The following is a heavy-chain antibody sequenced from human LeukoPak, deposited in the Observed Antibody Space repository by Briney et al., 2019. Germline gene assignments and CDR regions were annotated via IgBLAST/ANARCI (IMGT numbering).Heavy chain of an antibody. CDR2: ISSSSSYI. J-gene: IGHJ3*02. D-gene: IGHD6-25*01. V-gene: IGHV3-21*01. Sequence: KTGGSLRLSCAASGFTFSSYSMNWVRQAPGKGLEWVSSISSSSSYIYYADSVKGRFTISRDNAKNSLYLQMNSLRAEDTAVYYCARLIAAYPLAIGRAFDIWGQGTMVTVSS. CDR3: ARLIAAYPLAIGRAFDI. CDR1: GFTFSSYS.